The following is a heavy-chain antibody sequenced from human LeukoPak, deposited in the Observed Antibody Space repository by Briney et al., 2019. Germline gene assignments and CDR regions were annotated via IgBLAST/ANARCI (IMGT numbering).Heavy chain of an antibody. CDR1: GGSFSGYY. CDR3: ARRWGRLQLFRFDY. D-gene: IGHD5-24*01. CDR2: INHSGST. V-gene: IGHV4-34*01. J-gene: IGHJ4*02. Sequence: SETLSLTCAVYGGSFSGYYWSWIRQPPGKGLEWIGEINHSGSTNYNPSLKSRVTISVDTSKNQFSLKLSSVTAADTAVYYCARRWGRLQLFRFDYWGQGTLVTVSS.